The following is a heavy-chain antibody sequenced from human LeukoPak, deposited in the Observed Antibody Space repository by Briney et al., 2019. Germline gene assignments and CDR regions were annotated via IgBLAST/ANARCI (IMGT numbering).Heavy chain of an antibody. CDR2: NYSSGST. D-gene: IGHD6-13*01. CDR1: GGSISSYY. CDR3: ARRLRYSSSWEDWFDP. V-gene: IGHV4-4*09. Sequence: SETLSLTCTVSGGSISSYYCSWIRQPPGEGLEWVGYNYSSGSTNYNPSLKSRVTISVDTSKNQFSLKLSSVTAADTAVYYCARRLRYSSSWEDWFDPWGQGTLVTVSS. J-gene: IGHJ5*02.